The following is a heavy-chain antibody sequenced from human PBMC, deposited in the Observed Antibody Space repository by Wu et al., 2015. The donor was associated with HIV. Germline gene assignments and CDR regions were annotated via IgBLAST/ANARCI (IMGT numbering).Heavy chain of an antibody. D-gene: IGHD3-22*01. CDR1: GGTFSSYA. Sequence: QVQLVQSGAEVKKPGSSVKVSCKASGGTFSSYAISWVRQAPGQGLEWMGGIIPIFGTANYAQKFQGRVTITTDESTSTAYMELSSLRSEDTAVYYCARGGYYYDSSGYSWGMDVWGQGTTVTVSS. J-gene: IGHJ6*02. V-gene: IGHV1-69*05. CDR2: IIPIFGTA. CDR3: ARGGYYYDSSGYSWGMDV.